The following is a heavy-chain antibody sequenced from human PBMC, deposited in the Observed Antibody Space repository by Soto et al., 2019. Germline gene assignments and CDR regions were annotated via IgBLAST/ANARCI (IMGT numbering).Heavy chain of an antibody. V-gene: IGHV1-69*01. CDR2: MIPVFGKP. J-gene: IGHJ5*02. CDR3: VRVALNGPGNH. CDR1: GDTFTANA. D-gene: IGHD2-8*01. Sequence: QMQLVQSGAELKKPGSSVKVSCKVSGDTFTANALTWVRQAPGEGLEWIGGMIPVFGKPSHAQNFQGRVTITADRSTTDESTSTAYMELSSLRFEDTAVYYFVRVALNGPGNHWGQGTLVTVSS.